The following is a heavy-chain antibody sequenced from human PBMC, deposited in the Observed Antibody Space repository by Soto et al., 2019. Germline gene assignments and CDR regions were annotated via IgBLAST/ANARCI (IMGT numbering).Heavy chain of an antibody. CDR2: ISYDGSNK. CDR1: GFTFSSYG. CDR3: AKDVDTEMGAFDY. J-gene: IGHJ4*02. D-gene: IGHD5-18*01. V-gene: IGHV3-30*18. Sequence: PGGSLRLSCAASGFTFSSYGMHWVRQAPGKGLEWVAVISYDGSNKYYADSVKGRFTISRDNSKNTLYLQMNSLRAEDTAVYYCAKDVDTEMGAFDYWGQGTLVTVSS.